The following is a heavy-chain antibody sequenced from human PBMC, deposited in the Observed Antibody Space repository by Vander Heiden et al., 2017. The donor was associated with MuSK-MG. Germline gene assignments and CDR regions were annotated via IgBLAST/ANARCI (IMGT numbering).Heavy chain of an antibody. Sequence: QVQLVESGGGVVQPGRSLRLSCAASGFTFSRYGIHWVRQAPGKGLEWVAVIWYDGSNKYYADSVKGRFTISRDNSKNTRYLQMNSLRAEDTAVYYCARAHPKKGGTGTTEDYWGQGTLVTVSS. CDR3: ARAHPKKGGTGTTEDY. CDR1: GFTFSRYG. V-gene: IGHV3-33*01. J-gene: IGHJ4*02. CDR2: IWYDGSNK. D-gene: IGHD1-1*01.